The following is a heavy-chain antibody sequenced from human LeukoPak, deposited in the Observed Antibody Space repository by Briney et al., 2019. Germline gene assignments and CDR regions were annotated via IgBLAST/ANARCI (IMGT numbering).Heavy chain of an antibody. CDR2: ITSSSSYT. J-gene: IGHJ4*02. CDR1: GITFSNYN. D-gene: IGHD3-22*01. CDR3: ARDLRSSGYYAFDY. V-gene: IGHV3-21*01. Sequence: GGSLRLSCAAPGITFSNYNMNWVRQAPGKGLEWISSITSSSSYTFYADSVKGRFTISRDNAKNSLYLQMNSLRVEDTAIYYCARDLRSSGYYAFDYWGQGTLVTVSS.